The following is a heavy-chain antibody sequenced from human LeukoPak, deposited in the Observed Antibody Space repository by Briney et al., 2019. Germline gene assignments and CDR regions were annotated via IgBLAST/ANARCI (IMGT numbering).Heavy chain of an antibody. V-gene: IGHV7-4-1*02. D-gene: IGHD4-17*01. Sequence: GASVKVSCKASGYTFTSYAMNWVRQAPGQGLEWMGWINTNTGNPTYAQGFTGRFVFSLDTSLSTAFLQISSLKAEDTAVYYCARDLVQDYGDYVFRDAFDIWGQGTMVTVSS. J-gene: IGHJ3*02. CDR2: INTNTGNP. CDR1: GYTFTSYA. CDR3: ARDLVQDYGDYVFRDAFDI.